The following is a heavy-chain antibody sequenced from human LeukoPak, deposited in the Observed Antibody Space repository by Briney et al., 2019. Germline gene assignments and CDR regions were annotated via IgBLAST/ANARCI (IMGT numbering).Heavy chain of an antibody. CDR1: GFTFNSYW. CDR2: INSDGSGT. CDR3: ASDRLTNDAFDI. Sequence: PGGSLRLSCAASGFTFNSYWMHWVRQAPGKGLVWVSRINSDGSGTSDADFVKGRFTISRDNSKNTLYLQMNSLRAEDTAMYCCASDRLTNDAFDIWGQGTMVTVSS. J-gene: IGHJ3*02. V-gene: IGHV3-74*01. D-gene: IGHD2-8*01.